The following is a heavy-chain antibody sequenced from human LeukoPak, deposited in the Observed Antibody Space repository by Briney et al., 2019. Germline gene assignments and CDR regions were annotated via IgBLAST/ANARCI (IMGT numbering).Heavy chain of an antibody. V-gene: IGHV3-7*03. D-gene: IGHD3-22*01. CDR1: GFTFSSKW. CDR3: AKGYDSSGYGDAFDI. CDR2: IKQDGSEK. Sequence: GGSLRLSCAASGFTFSSKWMSWVRQAPGKGLEWVANIKQDGSEKSYVDSVKGRFTISRDNAKNSLYLQMNSLRAEDTAVYYCAKGYDSSGYGDAFDIWGQGTMVTVSS. J-gene: IGHJ3*02.